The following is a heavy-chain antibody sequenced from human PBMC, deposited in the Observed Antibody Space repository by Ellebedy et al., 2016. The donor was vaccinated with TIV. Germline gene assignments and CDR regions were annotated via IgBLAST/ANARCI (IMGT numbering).Heavy chain of an antibody. CDR1: GFSLSTRGMR. Sequence: SGPTLVKPTQTLTLTCTFSGFSLSTRGMRVSWIRQPPGKALEWLARIDWNDDTFYSTSLKTRLTISKDTSKNQVVLTMTNMDPVDTATYYCARIRCSGGDCYHPYFDYWGQGTLVTVSS. V-gene: IGHV2-70*04. D-gene: IGHD2-21*02. J-gene: IGHJ4*02. CDR3: ARIRCSGGDCYHPYFDY. CDR2: IDWNDDT.